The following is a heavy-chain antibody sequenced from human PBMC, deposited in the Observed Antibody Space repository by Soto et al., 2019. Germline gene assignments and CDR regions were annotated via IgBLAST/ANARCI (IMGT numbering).Heavy chain of an antibody. CDR1: GGSISSGGYY. J-gene: IGHJ4*02. CDR2: VLYRGST. D-gene: IGHD3-10*01. Sequence: QVQLQESGPGLVKPSQTLSLTCTVSGGSISSGGYYWGWIRQHPGQGLEWIGYVLYRGSTYYNPSLMGRVTISVDTSKNQFSLELSSVTASDTAVYYWAGGGVRGVMPLAFDSWGQGTLGTVSS. CDR3: AGGGVRGVMPLAFDS. V-gene: IGHV4-31*03.